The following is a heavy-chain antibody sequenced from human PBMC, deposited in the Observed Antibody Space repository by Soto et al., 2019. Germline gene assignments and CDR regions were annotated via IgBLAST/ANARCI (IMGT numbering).Heavy chain of an antibody. D-gene: IGHD3-10*01. CDR2: ISWNSGSI. V-gene: IGHV3-9*01. J-gene: IGHJ4*02. CDR1: GFNFDDFG. CDR3: ARSRSGAVADSFDF. Sequence: EVQLVESGGGLVQPGWSLRLSCAASGFNFDDFGMHWVRQGPGKGLEWVAGISWNSGSIGYADSVKGRFTISRDSAENSLYLQMNSLRAEDTALYYCARSRSGAVADSFDFWGQGTLVTVSS.